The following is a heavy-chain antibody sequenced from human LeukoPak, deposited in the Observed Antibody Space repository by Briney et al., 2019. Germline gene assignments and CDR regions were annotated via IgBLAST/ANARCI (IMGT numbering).Heavy chain of an antibody. CDR3: ARRRATMTSTGKYYYDSSAYFD. J-gene: IGHJ4*02. CDR2: INHSGNT. Sequence: SETLSLTCAVYGGSFSDYCWSWIRQSPGKGLEWIGEINHSGNTNDNPSLKSRVTMSLDTSNNQFSLKLNSVTAADTGLYFCARRRATMTSTGKYYYDSSAYFDWGQGTLVTVSS. V-gene: IGHV4-34*01. D-gene: IGHD3-22*01. CDR1: GGSFSDYC.